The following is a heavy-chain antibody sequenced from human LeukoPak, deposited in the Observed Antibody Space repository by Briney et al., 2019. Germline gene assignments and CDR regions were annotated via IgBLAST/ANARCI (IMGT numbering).Heavy chain of an antibody. Sequence: ASVKVSCKASGYTFTGYYMHWVRQAPGQGLEWMGWISAYNGNTNYAQKLQGRVTMTTDTSTSTAYMELRSLRSDDTAVYYCARDLYDILTGYYPPFYYYYYMDVWGKGTTVTISS. CDR2: ISAYNGNT. D-gene: IGHD3-9*01. J-gene: IGHJ6*03. CDR1: GYTFTGYY. V-gene: IGHV1-18*04. CDR3: ARDLYDILTGYYPPFYYYYYMDV.